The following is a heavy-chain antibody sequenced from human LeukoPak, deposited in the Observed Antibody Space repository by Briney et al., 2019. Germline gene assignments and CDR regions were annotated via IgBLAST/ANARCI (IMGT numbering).Heavy chain of an antibody. CDR3: ARVYGGNSEDY. J-gene: IGHJ4*02. CDR1: GGTFSSYA. D-gene: IGHD4-23*01. CDR2: IIPIFGIA. V-gene: IGHV1-69*04. Sequence: SVKVSCKASGGTFSSYAISWVRQAPGQGPEWMGRIIPIFGIANYAQKFQGRVTITADKSTSTAYMELSSLRSEDTAVYYCARVYGGNSEDYWGQGTPVTVSS.